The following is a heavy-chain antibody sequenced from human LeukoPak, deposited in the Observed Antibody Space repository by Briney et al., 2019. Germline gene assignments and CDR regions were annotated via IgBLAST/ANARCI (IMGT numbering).Heavy chain of an antibody. J-gene: IGHJ6*02. V-gene: IGHV4-4*02. CDR2: IYHSGST. CDR1: GGSISSSNW. CDR3: ARGGRFLEWLLSTRYGMDV. D-gene: IGHD3-3*01. Sequence: SETLSLTCAVSGGSISSSNWWSWVRQPPGKGLEWIGEIYHSGSTNYNPSLKSRVTISVDKSKNQFSLKLSSVTAADTAVYYCARGGRFLEWLLSTRYGMDVWGQGTTVTVSS.